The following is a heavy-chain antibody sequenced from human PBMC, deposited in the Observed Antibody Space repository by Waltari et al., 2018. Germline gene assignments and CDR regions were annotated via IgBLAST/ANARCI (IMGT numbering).Heavy chain of an antibody. CDR3: AKLRNYGTTWAGAFDC. Sequence: EEQLLQSGGGLVQPGGSLRLSCAASGFTFTTYALRWVRQAPGKGLPSVSGINVREDGQYSATSVKGRFTISGDNSRNTLYLEMTSLRAEDTAVYYCAKLRNYGTTWAGAFDCLGQGTLVTVSS. CDR1: GFTFTTYA. CDR2: INVREDGQ. J-gene: IGHJ4*02. D-gene: IGHD3-10*01. V-gene: IGHV3-23*01.